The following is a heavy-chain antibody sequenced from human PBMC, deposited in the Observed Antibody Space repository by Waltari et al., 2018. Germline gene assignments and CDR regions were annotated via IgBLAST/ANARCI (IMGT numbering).Heavy chain of an antibody. D-gene: IGHD3-22*01. CDR1: GFTFSSYR. CDR3: ARVRDYYDSSVDY. Sequence: EVQLVESGGGLVQPGGSLRLSCAASGFTFSSYRMNWVRQAPGKGLEWVAYISSSRSTIYYADSVKGRFTISRDNAKNSLYLQMNSLRAEDTAVYYCARVRDYYDSSVDYWGQGTLVTVSS. V-gene: IGHV3-48*01. J-gene: IGHJ4*02. CDR2: ISSSRSTI.